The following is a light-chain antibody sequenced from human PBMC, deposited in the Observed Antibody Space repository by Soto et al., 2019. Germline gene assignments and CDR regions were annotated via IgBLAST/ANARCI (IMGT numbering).Light chain of an antibody. Sequence: DIQMTQSPSTLSAFIGDRVTITCRASQSISSWLAWYQQKAGKAPNLLIYKASRLESGVPSRFSGSGSETEFTLTISGLQPGDSATYYCQQYNSYSPTFGQGTKVDIK. CDR2: KAS. CDR3: QQYNSYSPT. J-gene: IGKJ1*01. CDR1: QSISSW. V-gene: IGKV1-5*03.